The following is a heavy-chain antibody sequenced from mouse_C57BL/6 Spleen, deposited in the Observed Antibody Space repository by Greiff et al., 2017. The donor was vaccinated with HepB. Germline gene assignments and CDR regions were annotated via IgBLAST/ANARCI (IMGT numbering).Heavy chain of an antibody. CDR2: ISSGGDYI. V-gene: IGHV5-9-1*02. CDR3: TREETAQATAY. D-gene: IGHD3-2*02. Sequence: EVKVVESGEGLVKPGGSLKLSCAASGFTFSSYAMSWVRQTPEKRLEWVAYISSGGDYIYYADTVKGRFTISRDNARNTLYLQMSSLKSEDTAMYYCTREETAQATAYWGQGTLVTVSA. CDR1: GFTFSSYA. J-gene: IGHJ3*01.